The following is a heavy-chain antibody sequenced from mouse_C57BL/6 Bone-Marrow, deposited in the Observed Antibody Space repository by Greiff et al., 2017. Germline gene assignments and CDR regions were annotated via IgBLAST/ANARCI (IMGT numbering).Heavy chain of an antibody. CDR2: MHPNGGSP. CDR1: GYTFTNYW. CDR3: ARSYGYDDYTMDY. D-gene: IGHD2-2*01. V-gene: IGHV1-64*01. J-gene: IGHJ4*01. Sequence: QVQLQQPGAELVKPGASVKLSCKASGYTFTNYWMHWVKQRPGQGLEWIGMMHPNGGSPDYNEKFKSEATLSVDKSSRTAYMELSSLTSEDSAVYYGARSYGYDDYTMDYWGQGTSVTVSS.